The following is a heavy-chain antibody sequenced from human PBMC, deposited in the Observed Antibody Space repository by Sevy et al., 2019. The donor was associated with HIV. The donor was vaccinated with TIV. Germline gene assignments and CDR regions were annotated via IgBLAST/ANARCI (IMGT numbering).Heavy chain of an antibody. Sequence: SETLSLTCTVSGGSISSSSYYWGWIRQPPGKGLEWIGSIYYSGSTYYNPSLKSRVTISVDTSKNQFSLKLSSVTAADTAVCYCETGTTEGFDYWGQGTLVTVSS. CDR1: GGSISSSSYY. CDR3: ETGTTEGFDY. CDR2: IYYSGST. D-gene: IGHD1-7*01. J-gene: IGHJ4*02. V-gene: IGHV4-39*01.